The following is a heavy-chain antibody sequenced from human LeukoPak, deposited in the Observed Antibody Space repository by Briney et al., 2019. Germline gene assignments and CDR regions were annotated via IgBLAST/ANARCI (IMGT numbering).Heavy chain of an antibody. V-gene: IGHV4-59*12. J-gene: IGHJ5*02. CDR3: AREGSSWYGRWFDP. CDR2: VYSSGNT. D-gene: IGHD6-13*01. Sequence: SETLSLTCTVSDGSISIYYWSWIRQPPGKGLEWIGYVYSSGNTNYSPSLKGRAIISVDTSKNQFSLKLSSVTAADTAVYYCAREGSSWYGRWFDPWGQGTLVTVSS. CDR1: DGSISIYY.